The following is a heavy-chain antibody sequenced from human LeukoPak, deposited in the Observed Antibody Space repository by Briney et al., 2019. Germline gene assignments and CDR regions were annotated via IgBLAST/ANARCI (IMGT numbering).Heavy chain of an antibody. D-gene: IGHD3-22*01. J-gene: IGHJ4*02. V-gene: IGHV3-66*01. Sequence: GGSLRLSCAASGFTVSSNYMSWVRQAPGKGLEWVSVIYSGGSTYYADSVKGRFTISRDNSKNTLHLQMNSLRAEDTAVYYCARGDSSGYLFDYWGQETLVTVSS. CDR2: IYSGGST. CDR3: ARGDSSGYLFDY. CDR1: GFTVSSNY.